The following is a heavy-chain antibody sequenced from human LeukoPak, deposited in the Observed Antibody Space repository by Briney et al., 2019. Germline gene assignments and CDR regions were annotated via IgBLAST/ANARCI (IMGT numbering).Heavy chain of an antibody. J-gene: IGHJ4*02. CDR1: GYTFTSYG. CDR2: ISAYNGST. CDR3: ARDNYDILTGNFDY. D-gene: IGHD3-9*01. V-gene: IGHV1-18*01. Sequence: ASVKVSCKASGYTFTSYGISWVRQAPGQGLEWMGWISAYNGSTNYAQKLQGRVTMTTDTSTSTAYMELRSLRSDDTAVYYCARDNYDILTGNFDYWGQGTLVTVSS.